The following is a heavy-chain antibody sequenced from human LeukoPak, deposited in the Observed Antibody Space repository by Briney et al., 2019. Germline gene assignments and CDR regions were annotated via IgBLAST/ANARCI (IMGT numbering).Heavy chain of an antibody. CDR3: ARGPRRIIVVVPAAKPLDY. J-gene: IGHJ4*02. D-gene: IGHD2-2*01. Sequence: GGSLRLSCAASGFTFSSYAMHWVRQAPGKGLEWVAVISYDGSNKYYADSVKGRFTISRDNPKNTLYLQMNSLRAEDTAVYYCARGPRRIIVVVPAAKPLDYWGQGTLVTVSS. V-gene: IGHV3-30*04. CDR1: GFTFSSYA. CDR2: ISYDGSNK.